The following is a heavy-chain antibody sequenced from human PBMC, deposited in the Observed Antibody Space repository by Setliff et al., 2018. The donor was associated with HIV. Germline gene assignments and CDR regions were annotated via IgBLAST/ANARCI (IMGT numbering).Heavy chain of an antibody. CDR1: GFSLGTSGVG. CDR2: IYWNDNK. V-gene: IGHV2-5*01. D-gene: IGHD2-2*01. J-gene: IGHJ4*02. CDR3: AHTPVSRNEYFIDY. Sequence: VSGPTLVNPTQTLTLTCTFSGFSLGTSGVGVGWIRQPPGKALEWLAVIYWNDNKPYTPSLRSRLTVIRDTSKNQVVLTMTNMDPVDTATYFCAHTPVSRNEYFIDYWGQGTLVTVSS.